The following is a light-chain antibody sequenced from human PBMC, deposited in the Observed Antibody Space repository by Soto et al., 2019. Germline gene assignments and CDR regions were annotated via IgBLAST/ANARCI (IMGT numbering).Light chain of an antibody. CDR1: QSVLHPNGNTY. CDR3: MQAQQAPT. V-gene: IGKV2-28*01. J-gene: IGKJ1*01. CDR2: LGF. Sequence: EIVMTQSPPSLSVIPGEPASLSCRSSQSVLHPNGNTYLDWYLQKPGQSPQLLIYLGFYRASGVSDRFSGSGTSTDFTLKISRVEAEDVGVYYCMQAQQAPTFGRGTKLEIQ.